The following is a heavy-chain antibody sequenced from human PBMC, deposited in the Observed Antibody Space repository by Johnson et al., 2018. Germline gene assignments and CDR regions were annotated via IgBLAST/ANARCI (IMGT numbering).Heavy chain of an antibody. V-gene: IGHV3-30*18. Sequence: QVQLQESGGGVVQPGRSLRLSCAASGFMFSSYGMHWVRQAPGKGLEWVAVISYDGSNKYYADSVKGRFIITRDKSKNTLYLQMDSLRAEDTAVYYCAKGGLYYDYSSGYPRLDAFDIWGQGTMVTVSS. CDR2: ISYDGSNK. D-gene: IGHD3-22*01. CDR1: GFMFSSYG. J-gene: IGHJ3*02. CDR3: AKGGLYYDYSSGYPRLDAFDI.